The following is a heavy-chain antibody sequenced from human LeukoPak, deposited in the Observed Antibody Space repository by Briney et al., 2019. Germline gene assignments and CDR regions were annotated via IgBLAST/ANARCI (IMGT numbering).Heavy chain of an antibody. Sequence: ASVKVSCKASGYTFTSYYMHWVRQAPGQGLEWMGIINPSGGSTSYAQKFQGRVTMTRDTSTSTVYMELSSLRSEDTAVYYCARVRLELRRKISNYGMDVWAKGPRSPSP. D-gene: IGHD1-7*01. J-gene: IGHJ6*02. CDR3: ARVRLELRRKISNYGMDV. CDR2: INPSGGST. CDR1: GYTFTSYY. V-gene: IGHV1-46*01.